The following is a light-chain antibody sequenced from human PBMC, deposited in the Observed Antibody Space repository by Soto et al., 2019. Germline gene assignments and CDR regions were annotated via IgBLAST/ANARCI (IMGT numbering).Light chain of an antibody. Sequence: DIQMTQSPSSLSASVGDSVTITCRAGQGVSAYLLWYQQRQGRAPKLLIYAASNLLSGVPSRFSGSGSGTNFTLTISSLHLEDFATYDCQQSYKTPHTFGQGTKLETK. CDR1: QGVSAY. CDR2: AAS. J-gene: IGKJ2*01. V-gene: IGKV1-39*01. CDR3: QQSYKTPHT.